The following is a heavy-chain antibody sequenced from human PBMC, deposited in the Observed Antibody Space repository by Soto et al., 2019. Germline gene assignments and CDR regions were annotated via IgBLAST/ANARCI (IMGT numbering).Heavy chain of an antibody. CDR2: IYHSGST. V-gene: IGHV4-4*02. CDR1: SGSISSSNW. Sequence: QVQLQESGPGLVKPSGTLSLTCAVSSGSISSSNWWSWVRQPPGKGLEWIGEIYHSGSTNYNPSLKSRVTIAVDKSKYQGSLKLSSVTAADTAVYYCARGPLDCSGGSCYGVWGQGTLVTVSS. CDR3: ARGPLDCSGGSCYGV. D-gene: IGHD2-15*01. J-gene: IGHJ4*02.